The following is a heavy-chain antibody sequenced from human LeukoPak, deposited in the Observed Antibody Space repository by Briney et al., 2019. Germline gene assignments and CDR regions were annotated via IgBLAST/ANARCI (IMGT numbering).Heavy chain of an antibody. D-gene: IGHD2-2*01. CDR3: ARFPHPYCSSAGCPNWLDP. V-gene: IGHV7-4-1*02. Sequence: GALVKVSCKASGYTFSNYALNWVRQAPGQGLEWMGWINTDTGKPTYAQGFTGRFVFSLDTSVSTAYLQISSLQAADTAVYYCARFPHPYCSSAGCPNWLDPWGQGTLVTVSS. CDR2: INTDTGKP. CDR1: GYTFSNYA. J-gene: IGHJ5*02.